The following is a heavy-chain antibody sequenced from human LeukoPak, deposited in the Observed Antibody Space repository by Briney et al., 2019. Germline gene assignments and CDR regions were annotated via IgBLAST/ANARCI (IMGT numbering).Heavy chain of an antibody. D-gene: IGHD4-17*01. CDR3: VTRHDYGDHGRGCLDY. CDR1: GFTFSSYE. V-gene: IGHV3-48*03. Sequence: GGSLRLSCAASGFTFSSYEVNWVRQAPGKGLEWVSYISSSASTIYYADSVKGRFTISRDNAKNSLYLQMNSLRAEDTAIYYCVTRHDYGDHGRGCLDYWGQGTLVTVSS. CDR2: ISSSASTI. J-gene: IGHJ4*02.